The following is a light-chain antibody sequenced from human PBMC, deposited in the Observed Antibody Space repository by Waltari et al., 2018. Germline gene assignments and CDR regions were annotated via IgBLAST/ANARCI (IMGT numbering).Light chain of an antibody. Sequence: DIQLTQSPSSLSASVGDRVTITCQASQEITNYLNWYPQKPGKAPKLLIYDASVLETGVPSRFSGSGSGTHFTFTISSLQPDDFATYYCQHYDSYPLTFGPGTNVDIK. CDR2: DAS. CDR1: QEITNY. V-gene: IGKV1-33*01. CDR3: QHYDSYPLT. J-gene: IGKJ3*01.